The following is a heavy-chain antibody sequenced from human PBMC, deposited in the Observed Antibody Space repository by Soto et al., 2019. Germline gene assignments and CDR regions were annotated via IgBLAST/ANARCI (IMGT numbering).Heavy chain of an antibody. CDR1: GYTFTGYY. V-gene: IGHV1-2*04. CDR2: INPNSGGT. D-gene: IGHD4-17*01. J-gene: IGHJ3*02. Sequence: ASVKVSCKASGYTFTGYYMHWVRQAPGQGLEWMGWINPNSGGTNYAQKFQGWVTMTRDTSISTAYMELSRLRSDDTAVYYCARDGGYTVLPGAFDMWGQGIMVTVSS. CDR3: ARDGGYTVLPGAFDM.